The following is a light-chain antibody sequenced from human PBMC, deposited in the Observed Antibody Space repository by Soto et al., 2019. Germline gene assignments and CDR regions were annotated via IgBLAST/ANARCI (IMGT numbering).Light chain of an antibody. Sequence: QSVLTQPASVSGSPGQSITISCTGTSSDVGAYNYVSWYQQLPGKAPKLMIYDVSNRPSGVSNRFSGSKSGNTASLAISGLQAEDETDYYCFSYTTSSTYVFGTGTKLTVL. CDR2: DVS. V-gene: IGLV2-14*03. J-gene: IGLJ1*01. CDR1: SSDVGAYNY. CDR3: FSYTTSSTYV.